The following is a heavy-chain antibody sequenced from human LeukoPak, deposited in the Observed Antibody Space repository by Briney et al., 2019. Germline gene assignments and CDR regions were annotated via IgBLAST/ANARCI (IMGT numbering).Heavy chain of an antibody. CDR2: ISHSGST. J-gene: IGHJ4*02. V-gene: IGHV4-34*01. CDR3: ARGGPLLGYCSSTSCYAGYYFDY. CDR1: GGSFSGYY. D-gene: IGHD2-2*01. Sequence: PSETLSLTCAVYGGSFSGYYWSWIRQPPGKGLEWIGEISHSGSTNYNPSLKSRVTISVDSSKNQFSLKLSSVTAADTAVYYCARGGPLLGYCSSTSCYAGYYFDYWGQGTLVTVSP.